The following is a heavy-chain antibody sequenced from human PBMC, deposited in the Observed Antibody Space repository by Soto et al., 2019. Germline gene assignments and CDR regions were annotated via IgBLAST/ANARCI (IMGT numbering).Heavy chain of an antibody. CDR1: GFTFSSYA. CDR2: ISGSGGST. CDR3: AKDLVVPAARVGDYFDY. D-gene: IGHD2-2*01. V-gene: IGHV3-23*01. J-gene: IGHJ4*02. Sequence: GGSLRLSCAASGFTFSSYAMSWVRQAPGKGLEWVSAISGSGGSTYYADSVKGRFTISRDNSKNTLYLQMNSLRAEDTAVYYCAKDLVVPAARVGDYFDYWGQGTLVTVSS.